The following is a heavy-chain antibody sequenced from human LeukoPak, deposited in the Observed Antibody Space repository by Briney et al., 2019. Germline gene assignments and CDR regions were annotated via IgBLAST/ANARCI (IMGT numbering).Heavy chain of an antibody. J-gene: IGHJ4*02. Sequence: GGSLRLSCAASGFTFSSYGMHWVRQAPGKGLEWVAVISYDGSNKYYADSVKGRFTISRDNSKNTLYLQMNSLRAEDTAVYYCARDLDYYDSSGYSGIDYWGQGTLVTVSS. CDR3: ARDLDYYDSSGYSGIDY. V-gene: IGHV3-30*03. CDR2: ISYDGSNK. CDR1: GFTFSSYG. D-gene: IGHD3-22*01.